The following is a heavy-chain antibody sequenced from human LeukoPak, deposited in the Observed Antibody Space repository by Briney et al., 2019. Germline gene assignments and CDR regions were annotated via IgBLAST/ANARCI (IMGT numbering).Heavy chain of an antibody. V-gene: IGHV1-69*13. D-gene: IGHD6-13*01. CDR3: ASRHRSSYYRVPEGWFDP. Sequence: ASVKVSCKASGGTFSSYAITWVRQAPGQGLEWMGGIIPMFGTVNYAQKFQGRVTITADESTSTAYMELSSLRSEDTAVYYCASRHRSSYYRVPEGWFDPWGQGTLVTVSS. CDR1: GGTFSSYA. CDR2: IIPMFGTV. J-gene: IGHJ5*02.